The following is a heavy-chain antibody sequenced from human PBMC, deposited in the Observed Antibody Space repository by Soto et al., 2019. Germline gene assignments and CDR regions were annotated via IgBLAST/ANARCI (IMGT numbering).Heavy chain of an antibody. J-gene: IGHJ6*02. CDR2: IYPGDSDT. Sequence: GEFLKISCKGSGYSFTSYWIGWVRQMPGKGLEWMGIIYPGDSDTRYSPSFQGQVTISADKSISTAYLQWSSLKASDTAMYYCARFGYCSGGSCYYYYGMDVWGQGTTVTVSS. CDR1: GYSFTSYW. CDR3: ARFGYCSGGSCYYYYGMDV. V-gene: IGHV5-51*01. D-gene: IGHD2-15*01.